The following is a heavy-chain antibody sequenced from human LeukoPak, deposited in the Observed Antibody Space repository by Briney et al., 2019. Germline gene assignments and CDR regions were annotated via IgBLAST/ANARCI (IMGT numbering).Heavy chain of an antibody. V-gene: IGHV4-39*01. CDR2: IYYSGST. CDR3: ARQVVAVAGTGYFDY. CDR1: GGSIRSSSYY. D-gene: IGHD6-19*01. J-gene: IGHJ4*02. Sequence: SETLSLTCTVSGGSIRSSSYYWGWIRQPPGKGLEWVGSIYYSGSTYYNASLKSRGTIYVDTSKNQFSLKLNSVTAADTAVYFCARQVVAVAGTGYFDYWGQGTLVTASS.